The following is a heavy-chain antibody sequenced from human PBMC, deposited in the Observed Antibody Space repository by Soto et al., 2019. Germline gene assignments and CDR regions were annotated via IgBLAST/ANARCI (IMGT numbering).Heavy chain of an antibody. D-gene: IGHD2-21*01. J-gene: IGHJ1*01. V-gene: IGHV3-23*01. CDR2: ISGSGGST. CDR1: GFTFSSNA. CDR3: ANPPGGPGIQQ. Sequence: PGGSLILSCASSGFTFSSNAMSWVRQAPGKGLEWVSAISGSGGSTYYADSVKGRFTISRDNSKNTLYLQMNSLRAEDTAVYYCANPPGGPGIQQWGQGTLVTV.